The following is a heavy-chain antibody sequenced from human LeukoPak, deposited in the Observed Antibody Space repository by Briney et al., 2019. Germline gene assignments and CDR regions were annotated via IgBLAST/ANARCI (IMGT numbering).Heavy chain of an antibody. CDR1: GGSISSYY. Sequence: SETLSLTCTVSGGSISSYYWSWIRQPPGKGLEWLWYFHYSGSTNYNPSLKSRVTISVDTSKNQFSLKLSSVTAADTAVYYCARLEKYYDFWSGYYTRTGRFDPWGQGTLVTVSS. CDR3: ARLEKYYDFWSGYYTRTGRFDP. D-gene: IGHD3-3*01. V-gene: IGHV4-59*01. J-gene: IGHJ5*02. CDR2: FHYSGST.